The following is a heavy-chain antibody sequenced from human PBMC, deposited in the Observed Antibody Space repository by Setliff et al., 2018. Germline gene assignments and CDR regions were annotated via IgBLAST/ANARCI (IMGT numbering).Heavy chain of an antibody. J-gene: IGHJ5*02. Sequence: GESLKISCKGSGYTFSNYWIAWVRQMPGKGLEWMGIIYHGDSDTRYSPSFQGQVTISADKSISNAYLQWSSLKASDTAMYYCARSRSNFWSGYFNWFDPWGQGTLVTVSS. D-gene: IGHD3-3*01. CDR3: ARSRSNFWSGYFNWFDP. CDR2: IYHGDSDT. CDR1: GYTFSNYW. V-gene: IGHV5-51*01.